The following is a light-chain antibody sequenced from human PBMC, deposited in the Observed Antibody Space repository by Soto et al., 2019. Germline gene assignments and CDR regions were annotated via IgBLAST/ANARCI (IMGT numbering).Light chain of an antibody. CDR1: QSISSW. Sequence: DIRMTQSPSTLSASVGDRVTITCRASQSISSWLAWYQQKPGKAPKLLIYKASSLESGVPSRFSGSGSGTEFTLTISSLQPDDFVTYYCQQYNSYPWTFGQGTKVDIK. J-gene: IGKJ1*01. CDR2: KAS. CDR3: QQYNSYPWT. V-gene: IGKV1-5*03.